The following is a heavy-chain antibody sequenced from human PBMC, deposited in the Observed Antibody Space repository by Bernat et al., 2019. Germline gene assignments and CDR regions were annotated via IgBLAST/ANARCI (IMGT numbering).Heavy chain of an antibody. V-gene: IGHV3-73*01. Sequence: EVQLVESGGGLVQPGGSLKLSCAASGVTFSDSTMHWVRQASGKGLEWVGRIRSKANNYATAYAASVKGRFTISRDDSKNTISLQMNSLKTEDTAVYYCTGTGEEFGFWGQGTLVTVSS. CDR1: GVTFSDST. CDR2: IRSKANNYAT. D-gene: IGHD3-10*01. J-gene: IGHJ4*02. CDR3: TGTGEEFGF.